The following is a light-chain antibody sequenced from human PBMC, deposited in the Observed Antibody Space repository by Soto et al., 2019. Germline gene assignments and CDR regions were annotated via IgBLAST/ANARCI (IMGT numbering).Light chain of an antibody. V-gene: IGLV2-8*01. CDR3: HSYAGYGDV. CDR2: EVT. CDR1: SSDVGGYNY. Sequence: QSALTQPPSASGSPGQSVTISCTGTSSDVGGYNYVSWYQQHPGKAPTLVIYEVTKWPTGVPDRFSGSKSGNTASLTVSGLQAEDEGDYYRHSYAGYGDVFGTGTKLTVL. J-gene: IGLJ1*01.